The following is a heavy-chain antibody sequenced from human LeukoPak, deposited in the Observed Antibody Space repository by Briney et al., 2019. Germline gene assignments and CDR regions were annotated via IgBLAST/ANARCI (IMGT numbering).Heavy chain of an antibody. CDR2: ISWDGGST. J-gene: IGHJ4*02. V-gene: IGHV3-43*01. CDR3: AKGYSSSWYWSHFDY. D-gene: IGHD6-13*01. CDR1: GFTFDDYT. Sequence: PGGSLRLSCAASGFTFDDYTMHWVRQAPGKGLEWVSLISWDGGSTYYADSVKGRFTISRDNSKNSLYLQMNSLRTEDTALYYCAKGYSSSWYWSHFDYWGQGTLVTVSS.